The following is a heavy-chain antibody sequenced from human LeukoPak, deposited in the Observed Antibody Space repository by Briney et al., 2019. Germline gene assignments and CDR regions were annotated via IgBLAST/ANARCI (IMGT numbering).Heavy chain of an antibody. CDR1: GASISSYY. CDR2: IYSSGGT. V-gene: IGHV4-59*01. Sequence: PSETLSLTCTVSGASISSYYWSWIRQPPGKGLEWIGYIYSSGGTNYNPSLKSRVTISLDTSKNQFSLRLSSVTAADTAVYYCARDFCSGGSCYSYFHYWGQGTLVTVSS. D-gene: IGHD2-15*01. CDR3: ARDFCSGGSCYSYFHY. J-gene: IGHJ4*02.